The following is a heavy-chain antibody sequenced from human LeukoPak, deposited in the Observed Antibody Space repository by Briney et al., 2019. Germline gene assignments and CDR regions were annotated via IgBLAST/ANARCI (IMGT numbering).Heavy chain of an antibody. Sequence: SGTLSLTCAVSGGSISSSNWWSWVRQPPGKGLEWIGEIYHSGSTNYNPSLKSRVTISVDKSKNQFSLKLSSVTAADTAVYYCARAGDSSGYHWVPPFDYWGQGTLVTVSS. CDR2: IYHSGST. J-gene: IGHJ4*02. CDR1: GGSISSSNW. CDR3: ARAGDSSGYHWVPPFDY. D-gene: IGHD3-22*01. V-gene: IGHV4-4*02.